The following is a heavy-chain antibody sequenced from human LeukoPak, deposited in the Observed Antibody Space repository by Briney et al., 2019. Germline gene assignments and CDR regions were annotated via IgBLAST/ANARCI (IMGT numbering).Heavy chain of an antibody. Sequence: GGSLRLSCAASGFTFSSYTLNWVRQAPGKGLVWVSRINSDGSSTSYADSVKGRFTISRDNAKNTLYLQMNSLRAEDTAVYYCAREQFTYYYGSGENWFDPWGQGTLVTVSS. CDR1: GFTFSSYT. J-gene: IGHJ5*02. V-gene: IGHV3-74*01. D-gene: IGHD3-10*01. CDR2: INSDGSST. CDR3: AREQFTYYYGSGENWFDP.